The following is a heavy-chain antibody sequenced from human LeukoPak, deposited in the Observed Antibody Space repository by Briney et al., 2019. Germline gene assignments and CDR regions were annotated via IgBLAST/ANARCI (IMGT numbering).Heavy chain of an antibody. CDR1: GGSVSSGSYY. J-gene: IGHJ5*02. CDR2: IYYSGST. D-gene: IGHD3-9*01. V-gene: IGHV4-61*01. Sequence: SETLSLTCTVSGGSVSSGSYYWSWMRQPPGRGLEWIVYIYYSGSTNYNPSLKSRFTISVETSKNRFSLKLSSVTAADTAVYYCARARYFDPGSIVDPWGQGTLVTVSS. CDR3: ARARYFDPGSIVDP.